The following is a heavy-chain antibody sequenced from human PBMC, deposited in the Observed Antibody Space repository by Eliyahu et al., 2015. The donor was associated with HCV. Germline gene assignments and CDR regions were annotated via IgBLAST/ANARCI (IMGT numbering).Heavy chain of an antibody. D-gene: IGHD3-22*01. CDR2: IXWNGGVI. Sequence: EVQVVESGGGLVQPGRSLRLSCEASGFRFVDCALHWVRQTPGKGLEWVSGIXWNGGVIGYADSVKGRFTISRDNAKNSLFLQMXSLRTEDTAVYFCVKDKRIGVHRGNAFDMWGQGTMVTVSS. J-gene: IGHJ3*02. CDR3: VKDKRIGVHRGNAFDM. V-gene: IGHV3-9*01. CDR1: GFRFVDCA.